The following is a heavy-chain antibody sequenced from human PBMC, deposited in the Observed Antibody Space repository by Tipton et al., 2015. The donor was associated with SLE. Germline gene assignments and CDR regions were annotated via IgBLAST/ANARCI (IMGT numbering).Heavy chain of an antibody. CDR2: INHSGNT. CDR1: GGSFSGYY. J-gene: IGHJ4*02. CDR3: VRSSGYYIDF. Sequence: TLSLTCAVYGGSFSGYYWTWIRQPPGKGLEWIGEINHSGNTNYSPSLKGRVIMSVDTSKNQFSLRVDSLTAADTAIYYCVRSSGYYIDFWGQGTLVTVSS. D-gene: IGHD3-3*01. V-gene: IGHV4-34*01.